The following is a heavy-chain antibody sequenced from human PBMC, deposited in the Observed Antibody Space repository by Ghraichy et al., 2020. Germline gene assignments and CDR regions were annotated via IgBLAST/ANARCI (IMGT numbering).Heavy chain of an antibody. J-gene: IGHJ6*02. CDR2: SYYSGST. V-gene: IGHV4-59*01. CDR1: GGSISGYY. CDR3: ARTGVGTTTWYYFAMDV. Sequence: SETLSLTCTVSGGSISGYYWCWIRQPPGKGLEWIGYSYYSGSTNYNPSLRSRVTISVDTSKNQFSLKLTSVTAEDTALYYCARTGVGTTTWYYFAMDVWGQGTTVTVSS. D-gene: IGHD1-26*01.